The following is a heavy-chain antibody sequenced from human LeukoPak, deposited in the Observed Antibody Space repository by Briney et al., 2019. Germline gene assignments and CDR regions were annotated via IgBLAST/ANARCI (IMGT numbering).Heavy chain of an antibody. CDR2: INPNSGGT. D-gene: IGHD3-16*01. Sequence: ASVNVSCKTSGYTFTGQYLHWVRQAPGQGLEWMGWINPNSGGTKSAQKFQGRVIMTRDTSISTAYMELRSLSSDDTAVYYCARGRQLHLGELFPFAEFFQPWGQGTLVTVFS. CDR1: GYTFTGQY. CDR3: ARGRQLHLGELFPFAEFFQP. V-gene: IGHV1-2*02. J-gene: IGHJ1*01.